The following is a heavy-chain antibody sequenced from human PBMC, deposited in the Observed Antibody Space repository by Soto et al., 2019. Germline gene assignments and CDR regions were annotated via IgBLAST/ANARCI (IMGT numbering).Heavy chain of an antibody. CDR2: IYYTGGT. CDR3: ARDAASKDYDSRSYYPHFDS. J-gene: IGHJ5*01. V-gene: IGHV4-30-4*01. CDR1: GDSINTDYY. D-gene: IGHD3-22*01. Sequence: SETLSLTCAVSGDSINTDYYRCWIHQPPGKGQEWIGHIYYTGGTFYSASLKGRLALSVDTSKNPLSLRLNSVSAEDTAVYYCARDAASKDYDSRSYYPHFDSWGQGTLVTVSS.